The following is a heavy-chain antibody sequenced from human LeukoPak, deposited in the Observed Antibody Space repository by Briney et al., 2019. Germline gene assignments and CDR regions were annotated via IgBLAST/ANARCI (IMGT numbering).Heavy chain of an antibody. CDR1: GFTFSSYW. D-gene: IGHD6-6*01. Sequence: GRSLRLSCAASGFTFSSYWMSWVRQAPGKGLEWVANIKQDGSEKYYVDSVKGRFTISRDNAKNSLYLQMNSLRAEDTAVYYCARDFSSSSEPFDYWGQGTLVTVSS. J-gene: IGHJ4*02. CDR3: ARDFSSSSEPFDY. V-gene: IGHV3-7*01. CDR2: IKQDGSEK.